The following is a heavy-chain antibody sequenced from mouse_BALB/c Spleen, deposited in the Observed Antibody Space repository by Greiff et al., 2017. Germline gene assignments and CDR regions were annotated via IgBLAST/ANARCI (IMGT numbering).Heavy chain of an antibody. CDR3: ARNPTMITTGAMDY. D-gene: IGHD2-4*01. CDR1: GFSLTSYG. J-gene: IGHJ4*01. CDR2: IWAGGST. Sequence: VQLQQSGPGLVAPSQSLSITCTVSGFSLTSYGVHWVRQPPGKGLEWLGVIWAGGSTNYNSALMSRLSISKDNSKSQVFLKMNSLQTDDTAMYYCARNPTMITTGAMDYWGQGTSVTVSS. V-gene: IGHV2-9*02.